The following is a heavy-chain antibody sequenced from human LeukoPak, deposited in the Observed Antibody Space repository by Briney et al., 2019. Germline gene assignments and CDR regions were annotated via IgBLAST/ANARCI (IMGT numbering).Heavy chain of an antibody. V-gene: IGHV3-23*01. CDR3: AKSHHVTAIDY. CDR2: ISGRGSAT. Sequence: GGSLRLSCAASGFTFSNYAMIWVRQAPGKGLEWVSGISGRGSATYYAGSVKGRFTISRDNSKNTLYLQMNSLRADDTAVYYCAKSHHVTAIDYWGQGTLVTVSS. D-gene: IGHD2-21*02. CDR1: GFTFSNYA. J-gene: IGHJ4*02.